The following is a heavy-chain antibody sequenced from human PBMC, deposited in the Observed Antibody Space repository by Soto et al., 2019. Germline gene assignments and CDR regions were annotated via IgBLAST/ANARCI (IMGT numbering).Heavy chain of an antibody. CDR1: GFTFSSYG. V-gene: IGHV3-33*01. CDR2: IWYDGSNK. CDR3: ARDGKGDYHISYYYYGMDV. J-gene: IGHJ6*02. D-gene: IGHD4-17*01. Sequence: GGSLRLSCAASGFTFSSYGMHWVRQAPGKGLEWVAVIWYDGSNKYYADSVKGRFTISRDNSKNTLYLQMNSLRAEDTAVYYCARDGKGDYHISYYYYGMDVWGQGTTVTVSS.